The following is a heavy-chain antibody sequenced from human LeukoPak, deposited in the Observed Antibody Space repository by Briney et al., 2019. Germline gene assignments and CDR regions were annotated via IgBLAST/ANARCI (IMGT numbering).Heavy chain of an antibody. CDR2: FHYSGST. Sequence: SETLSLTCTVSGYSIISGYSWEWIRQPPGKGLEWIGSFHYSGSTYYNPSLMSRVTISGDTSKNQFSLRLSSVTAADTAVYYCARAYCSSTSRYTEGWFDPWGRGTLVTVSS. CDR3: ARAYCSSTSRYTEGWFDP. CDR1: GYSIISGYS. D-gene: IGHD2-2*02. J-gene: IGHJ5*02. V-gene: IGHV4-38-2*02.